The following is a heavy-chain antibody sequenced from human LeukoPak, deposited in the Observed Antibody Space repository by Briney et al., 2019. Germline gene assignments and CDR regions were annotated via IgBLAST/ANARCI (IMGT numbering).Heavy chain of an antibody. CDR1: GYTFTSYY. CDR3: ATALLYYYDSSGYNIDY. D-gene: IGHD3-22*01. J-gene: IGHJ4*02. V-gene: IGHV1-24*01. Sequence: ASVKVSCKASGYTFTSYYMHWVRQAPGQGLEWMGGFDPEDGETIYAQKFQGRVTMTEDTSTDTAYMELSSLRSEDTAVYYCATALLYYYDSSGYNIDYWGQGTLVTVSS. CDR2: FDPEDGET.